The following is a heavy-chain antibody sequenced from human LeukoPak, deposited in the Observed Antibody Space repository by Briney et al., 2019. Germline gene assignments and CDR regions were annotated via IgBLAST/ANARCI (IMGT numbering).Heavy chain of an antibody. Sequence: PGGSLRLSCAASGFTFSSYAMSWVRLAPGKGLEWVSTVSGNGGNTYYADSVKGRFTISRDNSKNTLSLQMNSLRAEDTAVYYCARDPLSHYYYYYGMDVWGQGTTVTVSS. CDR2: VSGNGGNT. CDR3: ARDPLSHYYYYYGMDV. V-gene: IGHV3-23*01. CDR1: GFTFSSYA. J-gene: IGHJ6*02.